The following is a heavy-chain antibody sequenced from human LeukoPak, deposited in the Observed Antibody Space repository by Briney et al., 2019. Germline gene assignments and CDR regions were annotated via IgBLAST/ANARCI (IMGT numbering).Heavy chain of an antibody. D-gene: IGHD1-26*01. Sequence: SETLSLTCTVSGDSINSYYWSWIRQPPGKGLEWIGYIYYSGSTNYNPSLKSRVTISVDTSKNQFSLKLSSVTAADTAVYYCARHRSGSYWRAFDIWGQGTMVTVSS. J-gene: IGHJ3*02. CDR1: GDSINSYY. V-gene: IGHV4-59*08. CDR3: ARHRSGSYWRAFDI. CDR2: IYYSGST.